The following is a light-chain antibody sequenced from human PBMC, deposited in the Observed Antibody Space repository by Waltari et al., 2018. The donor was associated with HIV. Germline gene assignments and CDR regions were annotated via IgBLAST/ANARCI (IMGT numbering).Light chain of an antibody. CDR2: HVK. J-gene: IGLJ2*01. V-gene: IGLV2-8*01. CDR3: SADGGTSAGGSRKFYVI. Sequence: QSALTQPPSASGPPRQSVTTPCTETSNDIPASKLVSWYQPHAGQPPRLIISHVKRRPAGGRNRFSGSECCNAASPTVSGLQAEDEATYYCSADGGTSAGGSRKFYVIFGGGTKLTVL. CDR1: SNDIPASKL.